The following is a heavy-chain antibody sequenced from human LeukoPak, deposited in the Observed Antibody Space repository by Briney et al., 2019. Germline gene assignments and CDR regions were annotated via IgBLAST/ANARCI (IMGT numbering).Heavy chain of an antibody. V-gene: IGHV1-2*02. D-gene: IGHD2-2*01. CDR1: GYTFTGYY. CDR2: INPNSGGT. CDR3: ARELLGYCSSTSCSVNAFDI. J-gene: IGHJ3*02. Sequence: ASVKVSCKASGYTFTGYYMHWVRQAPGQGLEWMGWINPNSGGTNYAQKFQGRVTMTRDTSISTAYIELSRLRSDDTAVYYCARELLGYCSSTSCSVNAFDIWGQGTMVTVSS.